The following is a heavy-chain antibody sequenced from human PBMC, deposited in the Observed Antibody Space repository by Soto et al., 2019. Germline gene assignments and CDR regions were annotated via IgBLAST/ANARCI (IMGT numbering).Heavy chain of an antibody. CDR2: INHSGST. V-gene: IGHV4-34*01. CDR1: GGSFSGYY. Sequence: SETLSLTCAVYGGSFSGYYWSWIRQPPGKGLEWIGEINHSGSTNYNPSLKSRVTISVDTSKNQFSLKLSSVTAADTAVYYCARGRPIYYYYMDVWGKGTTVTVSS. J-gene: IGHJ6*03. CDR3: ARGRPIYYYYMDV.